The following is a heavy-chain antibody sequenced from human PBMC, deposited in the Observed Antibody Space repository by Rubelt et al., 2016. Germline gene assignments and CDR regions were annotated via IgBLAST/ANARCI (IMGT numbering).Heavy chain of an antibody. V-gene: IGHV4-59*08. CDR1: GGSISAYY. J-gene: IGHJ5*02. CDR2: ISYRES. Sequence: QVQLQESGPGLVEPSETLSLTCTVSGGSISAYYWSWIRQSPGKGLEWLGYISYRESNYNPSLKSRVSMSVDTSKKQFSLKLSSVTAADTAVYYCARTVAGFFRRFDPWGQGTLVTVSS. CDR3: ARTVAGFFRRFDP. D-gene: IGHD6-19*01.